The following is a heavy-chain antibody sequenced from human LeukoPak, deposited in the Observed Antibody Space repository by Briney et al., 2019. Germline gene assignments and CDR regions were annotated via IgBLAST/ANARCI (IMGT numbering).Heavy chain of an antibody. CDR2: INHSGST. CDR1: GGSFSGYY. Sequence: PSETLSLTCAVYGGSFSGYYWSWIRQPPGKGLEWIGEINHSGSTNYNPSLKSRVTISVDTSKNQFSLKLSSVTAADTAVYYCAKARSGHPWGQGTLVTVSS. CDR3: AKARSGHP. V-gene: IGHV4-34*01. J-gene: IGHJ5*02.